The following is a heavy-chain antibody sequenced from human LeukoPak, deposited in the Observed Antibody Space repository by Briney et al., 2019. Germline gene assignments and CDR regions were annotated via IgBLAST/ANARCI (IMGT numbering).Heavy chain of an antibody. CDR1: GGSISSSSYY. CDR2: IYYSGST. J-gene: IGHJ4*02. V-gene: IGHV4-39*01. D-gene: IGHD6-6*01. Sequence: SETLSLTCTVSGGSISSSSYYWGWIRQPPGKGLEWIGSIYYSGSTYYNPSLKSRVTISVDTSKNQFSLKLSSVTAADTAVYYCARHRAYSGSLYYFDYWGQGTLVTVSS. CDR3: ARHRAYSGSLYYFDY.